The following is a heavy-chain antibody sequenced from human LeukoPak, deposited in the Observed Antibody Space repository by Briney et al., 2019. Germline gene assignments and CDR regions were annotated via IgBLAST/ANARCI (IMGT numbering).Heavy chain of an antibody. V-gene: IGHV3-48*01. J-gene: IGHJ6*02. D-gene: IGHD3-3*01. CDR1: GFTFSSYS. Sequence: GGSLRLSCAASGFTFSSYSMNWVRQAPGKGLEWVSYISGSSSTIYYADSVKGRFTISRDNAKNSLYLQMNSLRAEDTAVYYCARPQYDFWSGYPKYYYYGMDVWGQGTTVTVSS. CDR2: ISGSSSTI. CDR3: ARPQYDFWSGYPKYYYYGMDV.